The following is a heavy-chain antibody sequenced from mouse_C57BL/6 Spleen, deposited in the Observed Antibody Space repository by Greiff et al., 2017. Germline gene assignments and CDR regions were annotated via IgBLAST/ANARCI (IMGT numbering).Heavy chain of an antibody. V-gene: IGHV1-62-2*01. J-gene: IGHJ2*01. CDR1: GYTFTEYS. D-gene: IGHD1-1*01. Sequence: QVQLQQSGAELVKPGASVKLSFKASGYTFTEYSIHWVKQRSGQGLEWIGWFYPGSGSIKYNEKFKDKATLTADKSSSTVYMVLSSLTSEDSAAYVGATHEEHSNGSSLGDIDYWGQGTTLTVSS. CDR2: FYPGSGSI. CDR3: ATHEEHSNGSSLGDIDY.